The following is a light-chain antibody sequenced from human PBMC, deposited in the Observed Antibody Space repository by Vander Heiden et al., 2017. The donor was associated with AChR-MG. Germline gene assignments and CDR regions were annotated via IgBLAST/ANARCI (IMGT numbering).Light chain of an antibody. CDR1: ISDIGAYHF. J-gene: IGLJ3*02. Sequence: QSALTTPRSVSGSPGQSVTIPCTGAISDIGAYHFVSWYQQHPGKARKLMFYDVTERPSGVPDRFSGSKSGNTASLTISGLQAESEADYYCCSHAGSYTMVFGGGPKLTVL. CDR2: DVT. V-gene: IGLV2-11*01. CDR3: CSHAGSYTMV.